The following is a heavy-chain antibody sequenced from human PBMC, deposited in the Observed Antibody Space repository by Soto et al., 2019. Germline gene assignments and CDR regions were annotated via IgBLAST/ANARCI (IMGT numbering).Heavy chain of an antibody. CDR2: INHSGST. Sequence: SETLSLTCAVYGGSFSGYYWTWIRQPPGTGLEWIGEINHSGSTDYNPSLKSRVTISVDTSKNQFSLKLTSVTAADTAVYYCAREKITGLFDYWGQGNLVTVSS. V-gene: IGHV4-34*01. CDR1: GGSFSGYY. D-gene: IGHD2-8*02. CDR3: AREKITGLFDY. J-gene: IGHJ4*02.